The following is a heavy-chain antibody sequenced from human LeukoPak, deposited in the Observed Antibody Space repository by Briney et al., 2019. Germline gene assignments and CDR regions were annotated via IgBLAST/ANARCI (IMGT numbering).Heavy chain of an antibody. CDR1: GFTFSSYA. CDR2: ITGSGGVT. V-gene: IGHV3-23*01. D-gene: IGHD4-23*01. Sequence: GGSLRLSCAASGFTFSSYAMSWVRQAPGKGLEWVSIITGSGGVTYYADSVKGRFTISRDNSKNTLYLQMNSLRAEDTAVYYCAKSPGGNIYDALDMWGQGTMVTVSS. CDR3: AKSPGGNIYDALDM. J-gene: IGHJ3*02.